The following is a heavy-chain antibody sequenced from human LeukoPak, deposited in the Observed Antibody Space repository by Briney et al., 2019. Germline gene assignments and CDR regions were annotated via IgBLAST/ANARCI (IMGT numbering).Heavy chain of an antibody. CDR3: APVPGPYTNGRFDF. CDR1: GYTFSAHY. J-gene: IGHJ4*02. Sequence: ASVRVSCKTSGYTFSAHYLHCVRQAPGQRPEWVGRIDPARCGTHYAQKFQGRVTVTRDTSTTTVDMELSGLRSDDTAVYYCAPVPGPYTNGRFDFWGQGTLVTVSS. CDR2: IDPARCGT. V-gene: IGHV1-2*02. D-gene: IGHD2-2*02.